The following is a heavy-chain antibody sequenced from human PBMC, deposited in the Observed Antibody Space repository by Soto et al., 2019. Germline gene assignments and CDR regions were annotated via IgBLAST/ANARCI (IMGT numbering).Heavy chain of an antibody. CDR3: ARLMVVRGYFQH. J-gene: IGHJ1*01. V-gene: IGHV3-7*01. D-gene: IGHD2-15*01. Sequence: EVQLVESGGGLVQPGGSLRLSCAASGFTFSSYWMSWVRQAPGKGLEWVANIKRDGSEKYYVDYVKGRFTISRDNAKNSLDLQMNSLRAEDTAVYYCARLMVVRGYFQHWGQGTLVTVSS. CDR2: IKRDGSEK. CDR1: GFTFSSYW.